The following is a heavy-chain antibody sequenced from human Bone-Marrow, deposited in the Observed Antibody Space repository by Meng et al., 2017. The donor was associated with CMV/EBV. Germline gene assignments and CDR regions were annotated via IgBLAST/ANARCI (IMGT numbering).Heavy chain of an antibody. Sequence: ASVKVSCKASVYTFTSYYMHWVRQAPGQGLEWMGIINPSGGSTSYAQKFQGRVTMTRDTSTSTVYMELSSLRSEDTAVYYCARGDIVVVPAGMADAFDIWGQGTMVTV. CDR1: VYTFTSYY. D-gene: IGHD2-2*01. CDR3: ARGDIVVVPAGMADAFDI. V-gene: IGHV1-46*01. CDR2: INPSGGST. J-gene: IGHJ3*02.